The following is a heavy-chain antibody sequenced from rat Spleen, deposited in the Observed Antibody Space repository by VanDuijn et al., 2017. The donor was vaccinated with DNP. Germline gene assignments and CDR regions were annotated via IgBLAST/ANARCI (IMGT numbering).Heavy chain of an antibody. V-gene: IGHV5-31*01. Sequence: EVQLAESGGGLVQPGRSLKLSCVASGFTFNNYWMTWIRQAPGKGLEWVASISNTGGSTYYPDSMKGRFTISRDDAKSTLYLQVNSLRSEDTATYYCARHDRWGQGVMVTVSS. CDR2: ISNTGGST. D-gene: IGHD1-7*01. CDR3: ARHDR. CDR1: GFTFNNYW. J-gene: IGHJ2*01.